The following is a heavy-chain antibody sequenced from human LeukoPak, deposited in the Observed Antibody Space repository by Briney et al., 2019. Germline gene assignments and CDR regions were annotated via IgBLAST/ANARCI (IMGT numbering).Heavy chain of an antibody. V-gene: IGHV4-59*01. CDR3: ARELGGLWTDY. CDR2: INDSGST. D-gene: IGHD3-16*01. Sequence: SETLSLTCTVSGGSISSYYWSWVRQPPGKGLEWIGYINDSGSTNYNPSLKSRVTISVDTSKNQFSLKLSSVTAADTAVYYCARELGGLWTDYWGQGTLVTVSS. J-gene: IGHJ4*02. CDR1: GGSISSYY.